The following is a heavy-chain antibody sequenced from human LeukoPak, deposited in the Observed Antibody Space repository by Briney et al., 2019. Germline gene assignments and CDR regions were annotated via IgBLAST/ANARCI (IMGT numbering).Heavy chain of an antibody. CDR3: ARARVGATTIDYYYYGMDV. V-gene: IGHV1-18*01. D-gene: IGHD1-26*01. CDR1: GYTFTSYG. J-gene: IGHJ6*02. CDR2: ISAYNGNT. Sequence: ASVKVSCKASGYTFTSYGISWVRQAPGQGLEWTGWISAYNGNTNYAQKLQGRVTMTTDTSTSTAYMELRSLRSDDTAVYYCARARVGATTIDYYYYGMDVWGQGTTVTVSS.